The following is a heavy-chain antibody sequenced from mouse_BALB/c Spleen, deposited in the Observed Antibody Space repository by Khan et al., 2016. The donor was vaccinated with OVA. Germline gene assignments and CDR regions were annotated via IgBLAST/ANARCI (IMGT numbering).Heavy chain of an antibody. CDR1: GYTFTDYY. D-gene: IGHD1-2*01. CDR2: ISPGSGDT. V-gene: IGHV1-77*01. Sequence: QVQLQQSGAELARPGASVKLSCKASGYTFTDYYINWVKQRTGQGLEWIGEISPGSGDTYYNEKFKGKATLTADKSSNTAYMQLSSLTSEASAVYFWAIRNYFGYTFAYWGQGTLVTVSA. CDR3: AIRNYFGYTFAY. J-gene: IGHJ3*01.